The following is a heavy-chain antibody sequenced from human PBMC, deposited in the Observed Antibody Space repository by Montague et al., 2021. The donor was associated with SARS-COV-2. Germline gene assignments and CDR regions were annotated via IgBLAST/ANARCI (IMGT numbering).Heavy chain of an antibody. V-gene: IGHV4-34*01. CDR1: SGSFSGYY. CDR2: INHSGSA. Sequence: SETLSLTCAVYSGSFSGYYWTWIRQPPGKGLEWIGEINHSGSATYNPSLKGRVTISVDTSKNQFSLKLQSVTAADTAVYYCARGQVTISGVLIFIPASWHLDGWGQGTSVTVSS. D-gene: IGHD3-3*01. J-gene: IGHJ3*01. CDR3: ARGQVTISGVLIFIPASWHLDG.